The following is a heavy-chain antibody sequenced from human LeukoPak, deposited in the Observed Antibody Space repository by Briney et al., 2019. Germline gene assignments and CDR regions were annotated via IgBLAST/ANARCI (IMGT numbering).Heavy chain of an antibody. CDR3: ARDTFYGEVDY. CDR1: GFTFSSYS. CDR2: ISSSSSYI. J-gene: IGHJ4*02. Sequence: GGSLRLSCAASGFTFSSYSMNWVRQAPGEGLEWVSSISSSSSYIYYADSVKGRFTISRDNAKNSLYLQMNSLRAEDTAVYYCARDTFYGEVDYWGQGTLVTVSS. V-gene: IGHV3-21*01. D-gene: IGHD4/OR15-4a*01.